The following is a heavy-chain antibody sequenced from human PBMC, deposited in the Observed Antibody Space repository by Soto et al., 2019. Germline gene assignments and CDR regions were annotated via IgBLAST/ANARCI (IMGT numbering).Heavy chain of an antibody. CDR3: ARGPAGDKVDY. CDR1: GGSISSGGYF. V-gene: IGHV4-30-4*01. Sequence: SETLSLTCTVSGGSISSGGYFWSWIRQPPGKGLEWIGHVYNIGSTYSNPPLTSRVTISVDTSKNQFSLRLSFVTAADTAVYYCARGPAGDKVDYWGQGTLVTVS. D-gene: IGHD7-27*01. J-gene: IGHJ4*02. CDR2: VYNIGST.